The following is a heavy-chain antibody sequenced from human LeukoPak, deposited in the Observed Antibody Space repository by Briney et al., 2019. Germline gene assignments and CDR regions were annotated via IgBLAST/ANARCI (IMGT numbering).Heavy chain of an antibody. J-gene: IGHJ5*02. CDR2: INAGNGNT. CDR1: GYTFTSYA. CDR3: ARDSISSSWFGADNWFDP. V-gene: IGHV1-3*01. D-gene: IGHD6-13*01. Sequence: GASVKVSCKASGYTFTSYAMHWVRQAPGQRLEWMGWINAGNGNTKYSQKFQGRVTITRDTSASTAYMELSSLRSEDTAVYYCARDSISSSWFGADNWFDPWGQGTLVTVSS.